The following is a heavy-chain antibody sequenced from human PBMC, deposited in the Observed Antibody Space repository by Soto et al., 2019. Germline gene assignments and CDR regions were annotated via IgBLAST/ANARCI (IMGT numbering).Heavy chain of an antibody. Sequence: EVQLLESGGGLVQPGGSLRLSCTASGFPFTTSGMLWVRQPPGEGLEWVSAIGPNPANTNYRDSVKGRFTISRDNSKNTVFLQMSALTAEDTALYYCATVRHCSSDACPAAEWGQGTLITVSS. CDR3: ATVRHCSSDACPAAE. CDR1: GFPFTTSG. V-gene: IGHV3-23*01. J-gene: IGHJ4*02. D-gene: IGHD2-2*01. CDR2: IGPNPANT.